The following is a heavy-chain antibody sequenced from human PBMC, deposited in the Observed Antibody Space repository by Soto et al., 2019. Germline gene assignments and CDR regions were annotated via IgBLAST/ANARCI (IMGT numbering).Heavy chain of an antibody. CDR3: AKAYSSSWPNAFDL. V-gene: IGHV4-30-2*01. CDR1: GGSISSGDYS. CDR2: IYHSGST. D-gene: IGHD6-13*01. Sequence: QLQLQESGSGLVKPSQTLSLTCAVSGGSISSGDYSWSWIRQPPGKGLEWIGYIYHSGSTYYNPSLTSRVPISVDRSKNQFSLKLSSVTAADTAIYYCAKAYSSSWPNAFDLWGQGTMVTVSS. J-gene: IGHJ3*01.